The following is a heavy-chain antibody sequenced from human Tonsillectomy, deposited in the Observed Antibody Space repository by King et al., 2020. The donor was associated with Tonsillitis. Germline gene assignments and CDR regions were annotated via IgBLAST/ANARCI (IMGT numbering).Heavy chain of an antibody. J-gene: IGHJ6*03. CDR2: INSDESST. V-gene: IGHV3-74*01. CDR1: GFTFSSYW. CDR3: ARGIAAAGYMDV. D-gene: IGHD6-13*01. Sequence: VQLVESGGGLVQPGGSLRLSCAASGFTFSSYWMHWVRQAPGKGLVWVSLINSDESSTTYADSVKGRFTISRDNAKNTLYLQMNSLRAEDTAVYYCARGIAAAGYMDVWRKGTTVTVSS.